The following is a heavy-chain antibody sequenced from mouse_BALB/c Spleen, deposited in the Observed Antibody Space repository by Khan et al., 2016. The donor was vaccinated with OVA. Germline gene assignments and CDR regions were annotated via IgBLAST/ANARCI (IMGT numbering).Heavy chain of an antibody. CDR3: AKGGTYCGGYFDD. V-gene: IGHV2-3*01. CDR2: IWGDGST. J-gene: IGHJ1*01. Sequence: QVQLKESGPGLVAPSQSLSITCTVSGFSFTNYGVSWVRQPPGKGLEWLGIIWGDGSTNYHSALISRLSITKDDSRSQVSLKLNSLQTDDKATYYGAKGGTYCGGYFDDWGAGTTVTVSA. D-gene: IGHD2-10*01. CDR1: GFSFTNYG.